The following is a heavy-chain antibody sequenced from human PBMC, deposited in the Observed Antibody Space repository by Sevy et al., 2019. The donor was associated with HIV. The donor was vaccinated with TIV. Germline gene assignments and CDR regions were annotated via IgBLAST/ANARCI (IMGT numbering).Heavy chain of an antibody. D-gene: IGHD1-7*01. CDR1: GYTFTGDY. CDR3: ARDGGGGTTNSGMDV. Sequence: ASVKVSCKASGYTFTGDYLHWVRQAPGQGLEWMGRVYPNSGGTNYAQKFQGRVTMTRDTSIITAYMELNRLTSDDTAVYYCARDGGGGTTNSGMDVWGQGTTVTVSS. V-gene: IGHV1-2*06. J-gene: IGHJ6*02. CDR2: VYPNSGGT.